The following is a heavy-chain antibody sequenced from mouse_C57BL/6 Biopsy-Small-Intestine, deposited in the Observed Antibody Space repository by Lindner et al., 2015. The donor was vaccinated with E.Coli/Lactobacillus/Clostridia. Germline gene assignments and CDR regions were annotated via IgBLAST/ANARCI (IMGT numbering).Heavy chain of an antibody. Sequence: VQLQESGAELARPGASVKLSCKASGYIFTTYGISWVKQRTGQGLEWIGEIYPRSGNTYFNEKFKDEATLTADKSSSTAYMELRSLTSEDSAVYFCARWNDGYYGDYWGQGTTLTVSS. D-gene: IGHD2-3*01. CDR2: IYPRSGNT. CDR1: GYIFTTYG. V-gene: IGHV1-81*01. J-gene: IGHJ2*01. CDR3: ARWNDGYYGDY.